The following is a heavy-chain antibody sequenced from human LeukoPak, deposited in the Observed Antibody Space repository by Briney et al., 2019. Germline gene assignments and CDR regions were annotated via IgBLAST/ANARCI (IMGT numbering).Heavy chain of an antibody. D-gene: IGHD3-10*01. CDR1: GYTFTSYD. CDR3: ARGPYYYGSGSYYTGYYFDY. V-gene: IGHV1-8*01. J-gene: IGHJ4*02. Sequence: ASVTVSCTASGYTFTSYDINWVRQATGQGLEWMGWMNPNSGNTGYAQKFQGRVTMTRNTSISTAYMELSSLRSEDTAVYYCARGPYYYGSGSYYTGYYFDYWGQGTLVTVSS. CDR2: MNPNSGNT.